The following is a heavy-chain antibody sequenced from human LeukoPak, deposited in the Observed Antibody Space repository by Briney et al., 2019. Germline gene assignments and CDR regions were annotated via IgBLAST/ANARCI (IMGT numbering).Heavy chain of an antibody. Sequence: SETLSLTCTVSGGSVSSSTYYWGWMRQPPGKGLEWIGSIYYSVNTYYNPPLKSRVTISADTSKNQFSLKLSSVTAADTAVYYCAGHYIKVVANWYFDLWGRGTLVTVSS. CDR1: GGSVSSSTYY. CDR2: IYYSVNT. CDR3: AGHYIKVVANWYFDL. V-gene: IGHV4-39*01. J-gene: IGHJ2*01. D-gene: IGHD2-21*01.